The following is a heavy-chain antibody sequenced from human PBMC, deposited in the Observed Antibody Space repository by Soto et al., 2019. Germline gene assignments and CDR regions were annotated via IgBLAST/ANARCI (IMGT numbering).Heavy chain of an antibody. CDR1: GFTFSSYA. Sequence: GGSLRLSCAASGFTFSSYAMHWVRQAPGKGLEWVAVISYDGSNKYYADSVKGRFTISRDNSKNTLYLQMNSLRAEDTAVYYCEKGVVKLDYGDPLDYWGQGTLVTVSS. J-gene: IGHJ4*02. CDR2: ISYDGSNK. V-gene: IGHV3-30-3*01. CDR3: EKGVVKLDYGDPLDY. D-gene: IGHD4-17*01.